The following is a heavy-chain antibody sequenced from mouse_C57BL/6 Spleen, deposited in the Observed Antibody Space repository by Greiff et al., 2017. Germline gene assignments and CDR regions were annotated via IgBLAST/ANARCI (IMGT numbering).Heavy chain of an antibody. D-gene: IGHD1-1*01. CDR3: ARESGYSAMDY. CDR1: GFTFSDYY. J-gene: IGHJ4*01. Sequence: EVKLVESEGGLVQPGSSMKLSCTASGFTFSDYYMAWVRQVPEKGLEWVANINYDGSSTYYLDSLKSRFIISRDNAKNILYLQMSSLKSEDTATYYCARESGYSAMDYWGQGTSVTVSS. V-gene: IGHV5-16*01. CDR2: INYDGSST.